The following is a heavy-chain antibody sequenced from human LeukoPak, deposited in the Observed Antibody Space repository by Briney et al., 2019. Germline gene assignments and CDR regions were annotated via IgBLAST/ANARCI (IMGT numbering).Heavy chain of an antibody. D-gene: IGHD6-13*01. J-gene: IGHJ3*02. CDR1: GFTFSDYT. V-gene: IGHV3-33*01. CDR3: AREGPTTAVGSGAPDI. CDR2: IWHDGTYI. Sequence: GGSLRLSCPASGFTFSDYTMQWLRQAPGKGLEWVAVIWHDGTYISYGDSVRGRFAISRDNSKNTLYLQMNSLRAEDTAVYYCAREGPTTAVGSGAPDIWGLGTMVTVSS.